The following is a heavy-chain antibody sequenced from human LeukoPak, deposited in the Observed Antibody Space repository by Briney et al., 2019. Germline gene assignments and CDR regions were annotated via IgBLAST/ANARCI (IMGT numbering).Heavy chain of an antibody. CDR2: ISSSSSYI. D-gene: IGHD6-19*01. V-gene: IGHV3-21*01. Sequence: GGSLRLSCAASGFTFSSYSMNWVRQAPGKGLEWVSSISSSSSYIYYADSVKGRFTISRANANNSLFLQMNSLRDEDTAIYYCASEMAGFESWGQGTLVTVSS. CDR3: ASEMAGFES. J-gene: IGHJ4*02. CDR1: GFTFSSYS.